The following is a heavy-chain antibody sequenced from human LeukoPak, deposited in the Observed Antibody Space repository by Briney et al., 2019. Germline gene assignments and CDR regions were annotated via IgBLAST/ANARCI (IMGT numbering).Heavy chain of an antibody. CDR1: GYSISSGYY. Sequence: SETLSLTCTVSGYSISSGYYWGWIRQPPGKGLEWIGYIYYSGSTNYKPSLKSRVTISVDTSKNQFSLKLSSVTAADTAVYYCARGGYYGSGNDFRFDPWGQGTLVTVSS. CDR3: ARGGYYGSGNDFRFDP. V-gene: IGHV4-61*01. CDR2: IYYSGST. D-gene: IGHD3-10*01. J-gene: IGHJ5*02.